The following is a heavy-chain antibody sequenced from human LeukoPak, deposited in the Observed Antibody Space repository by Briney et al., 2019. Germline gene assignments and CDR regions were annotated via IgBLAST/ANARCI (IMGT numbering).Heavy chain of an antibody. CDR3: ARATVVTLGLLGY. J-gene: IGHJ4*02. CDR2: INPSGGST. D-gene: IGHD4-23*01. V-gene: IGHV1-46*01. Sequence: ASVKVSCKASGGTFSSYAISWVRQAPGQGLEWMGIINPSGGSTSYAQKFQGRVTMTRDTSTSTVYMELSSLRSEDTAVYYCARATVVTLGLLGYWGQGTLVTVSS. CDR1: GGTFSSYA.